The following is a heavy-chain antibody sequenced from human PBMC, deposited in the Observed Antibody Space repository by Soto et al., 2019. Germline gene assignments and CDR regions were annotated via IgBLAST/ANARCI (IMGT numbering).Heavy chain of an antibody. V-gene: IGHV4-31*03. CDR3: ARDLPSSWYSSSSPARYGMDV. CDR2: IYYSGST. J-gene: IGHJ6*02. D-gene: IGHD6-6*01. CDR1: GGSISSGGYY. Sequence: QVQLQESGPGLVKPSQTLSLTCTVSGGSISSGGYYWSWIRQHPGKGLEWIGYIYYSGSTYYNPSHQSRVTISVDTSKNQFSLKLSSVTAADTAVYYCARDLPSSWYSSSSPARYGMDVWGQGTTVTVSS.